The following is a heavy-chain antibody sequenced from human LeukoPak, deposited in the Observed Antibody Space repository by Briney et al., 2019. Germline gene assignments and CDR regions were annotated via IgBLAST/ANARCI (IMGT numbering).Heavy chain of an antibody. CDR1: EITFRIYT. Sequence: GRSLRLSCAPSEITFRIYTMHWFRQAPGKGLEWAAVISSDGSYINYADSVRGRFTISRDNSKNTLDLQMNSLRTEDTAVYYCTRERASCYFDYWGQGALVTLSS. CDR3: TRERASCYFDY. D-gene: IGHD2-2*01. J-gene: IGHJ4*02. CDR2: ISSDGSYI. V-gene: IGHV3-30*04.